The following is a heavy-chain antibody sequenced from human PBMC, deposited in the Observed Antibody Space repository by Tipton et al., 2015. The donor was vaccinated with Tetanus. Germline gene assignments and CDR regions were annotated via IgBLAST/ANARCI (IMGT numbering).Heavy chain of an antibody. Sequence: TLSLTCAVYGGSFSGYYWSWIRQPPGKGLEWIGEINHSGSTNYNPSLKSRVTISVDTSKNQFSLKLSSVTAADTAVYYCARPRGGHDYWGQGTLVTVSS. D-gene: IGHD2-15*01. CDR2: INHSGST. CDR1: GGSFSGYY. V-gene: IGHV4-34*01. CDR3: ARPRGGHDY. J-gene: IGHJ4*02.